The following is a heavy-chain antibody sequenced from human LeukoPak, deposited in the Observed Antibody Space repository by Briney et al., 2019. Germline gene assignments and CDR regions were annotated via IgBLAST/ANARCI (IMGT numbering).Heavy chain of an antibody. Sequence: GGSLRLSCAASGFTVSSNYMNWVRQAPGKGLEWVSSISGSNDNTYYADSVKDRFTISRDNSKNTLSLQMNSLRAEDTAVYYCAKGRGTTVTSAANYWGQGTLVTVSS. V-gene: IGHV3-23*01. CDR1: GFTVSSNY. CDR2: ISGSNDNT. CDR3: AKGRGTTVTSAANY. D-gene: IGHD4-17*01. J-gene: IGHJ4*02.